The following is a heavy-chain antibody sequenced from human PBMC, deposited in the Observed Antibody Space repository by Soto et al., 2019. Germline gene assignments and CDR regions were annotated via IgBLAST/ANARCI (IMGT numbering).Heavy chain of an antibody. CDR3: ARGRTWGARDFEY. J-gene: IGHJ4*02. Sequence: QVQLVQSGGEVKRPGASVRVSCKASGYSFNTYAISWVRQAPGQGLEWMGWISDYNGHTDYAQKFKGRVTMTTDTSTNTVSMELRGLTSDETAVYYCARGRTWGARDFEYWGQGTLVTVSS. D-gene: IGHD3-16*01. CDR1: GYSFNTYA. CDR2: ISDYNGHT. V-gene: IGHV1-18*01.